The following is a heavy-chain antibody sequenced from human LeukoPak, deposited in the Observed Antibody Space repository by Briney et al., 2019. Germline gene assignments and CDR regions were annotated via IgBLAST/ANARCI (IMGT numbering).Heavy chain of an antibody. J-gene: IGHJ4*02. CDR2: INHSGST. CDR3: ARGPNPVSRRLPRLGYFDY. V-gene: IGHV4-34*01. D-gene: IGHD1-14*01. Sequence: SETLSLTCAVSGGSFSGYYWSWIRQPPGKGLEWIGEINHSGSTNYDPSLKSRVTISVDTSKNQFSLKLSSVTAADTAVYYCARGPNPVSRRLPRLGYFDYWGQGTLVTVSS. CDR1: GGSFSGYY.